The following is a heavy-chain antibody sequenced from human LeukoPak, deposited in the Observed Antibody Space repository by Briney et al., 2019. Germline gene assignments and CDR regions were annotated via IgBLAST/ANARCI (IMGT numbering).Heavy chain of an antibody. Sequence: PSETLSLTCSVSGGSISSYYWSWIRQPDGKGLGWIGRIYASGGTDYNPSLKSRVTMSVDTSKNQFSLKLWSVTAADTAVYYCARESKSYDGSGYYHDSWGQGTLVTVSS. CDR3: ARESKSYDGSGYYHDS. J-gene: IGHJ4*02. D-gene: IGHD3-22*01. CDR1: GGSISSYY. V-gene: IGHV4-4*07. CDR2: IYASGGT.